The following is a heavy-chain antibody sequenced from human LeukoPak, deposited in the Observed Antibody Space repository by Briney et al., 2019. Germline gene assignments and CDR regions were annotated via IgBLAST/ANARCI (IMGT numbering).Heavy chain of an antibody. CDR2: IYYSGST. V-gene: IGHV4-39*01. Sequence: SETLSLTCTVSGGSISSSSYYWGWIRQPPGKGLEWIGSIYYSGSTYYNPSLKSRVTISVDTSKNQFFLKLSSVTAADTAVYYCARPIEFDAIYGMDVWGQGTTVTVSS. CDR3: ARPIEFDAIYGMDV. CDR1: GGSISSSSYY. J-gene: IGHJ6*02. D-gene: IGHD2-8*01.